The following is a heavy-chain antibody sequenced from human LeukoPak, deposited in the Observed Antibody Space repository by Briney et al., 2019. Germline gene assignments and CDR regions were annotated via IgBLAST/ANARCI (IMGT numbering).Heavy chain of an antibody. Sequence: GASVKVSCKASGYMFTDFYLHWVRQAPGQGLEWMGWINPNSGGTNYAQKFQGRVTMTRDTSISTAYMELSRLRSDDTAVYYCARGFRVIWNYYYYHMDVWGKGTTVTVSS. D-gene: IGHD3-10*01. V-gene: IGHV1-2*02. CDR2: INPNSGGT. J-gene: IGHJ6*03. CDR1: GYMFTDFY. CDR3: ARGFRVIWNYYYYHMDV.